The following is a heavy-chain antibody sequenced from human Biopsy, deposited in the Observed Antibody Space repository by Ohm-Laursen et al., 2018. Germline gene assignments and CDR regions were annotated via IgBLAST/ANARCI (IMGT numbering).Heavy chain of an antibody. CDR3: AGGAAKGNPYDH. Sequence: SVKVSCNTSGGAFSSYVISWVRQAPGQGLEWMGRIIPTFDTPTYAPDFQGRVTFTADKSTGTAHLDLSRLRSEDTAIYYCAGGAAKGNPYDHWGQGTLVTVSS. V-gene: IGHV1-69*06. CDR2: IIPTFDTP. J-gene: IGHJ5*02. CDR1: GGAFSSYV. D-gene: IGHD3-10*01.